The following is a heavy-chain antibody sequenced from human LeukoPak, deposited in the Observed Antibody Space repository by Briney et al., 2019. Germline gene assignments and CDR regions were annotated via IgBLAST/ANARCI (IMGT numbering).Heavy chain of an antibody. CDR3: ATSQAVARLDY. CDR2: IDSGGAT. Sequence: TGGSLRLSCAASGLTVSSNCMSWGRQAPGKGLEWVSVIDSGGATYYADSVKGRFTISRDNSKNTLYLQMNSLRAEDTGLYYWATSQAVARLDYWGQGTLVTVSS. CDR1: GLTVSSNC. J-gene: IGHJ4*02. D-gene: IGHD6-19*01. V-gene: IGHV3-53*01.